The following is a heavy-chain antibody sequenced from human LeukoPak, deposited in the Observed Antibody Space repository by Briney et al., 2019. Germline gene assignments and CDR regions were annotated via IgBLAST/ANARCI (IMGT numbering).Heavy chain of an antibody. CDR2: IYSSATT. V-gene: IGHV3-53*01. CDR3: ATSVATPLGTFDY. D-gene: IGHD5-12*01. CDR1: GFTVSSSY. J-gene: IGHJ4*02. Sequence: PGGSLRLSCAASGFTVSSSYVSWVRQAPGKGLEWVSAIYSSATTYYTASVRGRFTISRDNSKNTLYLQMNSLRAEDTAVYYCATSVATPLGTFDYWGQGTLVTVSS.